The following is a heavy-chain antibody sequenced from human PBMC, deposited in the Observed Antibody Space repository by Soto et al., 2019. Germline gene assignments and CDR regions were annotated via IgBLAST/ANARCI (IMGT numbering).Heavy chain of an antibody. V-gene: IGHV3-33*01. D-gene: IGHD3-22*01. CDR2: IWYDGSNK. Sequence: SGWSLRLSCAASGFTFSSYGMHWVRQAPGKGLEWVAVIWYDGSNKYYADSVKGRFTISRDNSKNTLYLQMNSLRAEDTAVYYCARKGYYDSSGYDFDYWGQGTLVTVSS. CDR3: ARKGYYDSSGYDFDY. J-gene: IGHJ4*02. CDR1: GFTFSSYG.